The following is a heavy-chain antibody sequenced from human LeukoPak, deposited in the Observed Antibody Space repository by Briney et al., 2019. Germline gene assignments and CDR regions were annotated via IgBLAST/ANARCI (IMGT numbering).Heavy chain of an antibody. D-gene: IGHD6-13*01. V-gene: IGHV1-8*01. CDR2: MNPNSGNT. Sequence: ASVKVSCKASGYTLTSYDINSVRPPTGQGREWMGWMNPNSGNTGYAEKFQGRVTMTRNTSISTVYMELSSLRSEDTAVYYCARGDGYSSSWYPIDYWGQGTLVTVSS. CDR3: ARGDGYSSSWYPIDY. CDR1: GYTLTSYD. J-gene: IGHJ4*02.